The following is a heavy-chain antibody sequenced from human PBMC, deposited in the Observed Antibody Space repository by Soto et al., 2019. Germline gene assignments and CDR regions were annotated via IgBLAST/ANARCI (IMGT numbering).Heavy chain of an antibody. D-gene: IGHD3-22*01. CDR1: GYTFTSYA. CDR2: INAGNGNT. Sequence: SVKVSCKASGYTFTSYAMHWVRQAPGQRLEWMGWINAGNGNTKYSQKFQGRVTITRDTSASTAYMELSSLRSEDTAVYYCARDGTYYYDSSGCYCDCYYYYGMDVWGQGTTVTVSS. J-gene: IGHJ6*01. CDR3: ARDGTYYYDSSGCYCDCYYYYGMDV. V-gene: IGHV1-3*01.